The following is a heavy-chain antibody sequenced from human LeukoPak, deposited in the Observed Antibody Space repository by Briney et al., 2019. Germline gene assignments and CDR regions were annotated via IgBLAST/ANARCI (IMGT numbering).Heavy chain of an antibody. Sequence: AAVKVSCKASGYTFISYALSWVRQAHGQGVERVGGISGNNGNTNYAQNLQGRVPMTTDTSTSTAYREMRSLRSDDSAVYNCARGLGVLTAQSEQPKPRYFDLWGRGTQVTVPS. CDR1: GYTFISYA. CDR2: ISGNNGNT. CDR3: ARGLGVLTAQSEQPKPRYFDL. V-gene: IGHV1-18*01. D-gene: IGHD2-21*02. J-gene: IGHJ2*01.